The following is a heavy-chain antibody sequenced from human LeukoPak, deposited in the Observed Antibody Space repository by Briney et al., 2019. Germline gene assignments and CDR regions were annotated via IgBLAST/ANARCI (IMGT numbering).Heavy chain of an antibody. V-gene: IGHV1-18*01. CDR1: GYTFTSYG. J-gene: IGHJ5*02. D-gene: IGHD2-2*01. CDR3: ASIVVPAGTWFDP. Sequence: GASVKASCKASGYTFTSYGISWVRQAPGQGLEWMGWISAYNGNTNYAQKLQGRVTMTTDTSTSTAYMELRSLRSDDTAVYYCASIVVPAGTWFDPWGQGTLVTVSS. CDR2: ISAYNGNT.